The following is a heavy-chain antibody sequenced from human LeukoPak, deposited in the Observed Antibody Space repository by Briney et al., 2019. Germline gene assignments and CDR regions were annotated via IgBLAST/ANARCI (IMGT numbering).Heavy chain of an antibody. V-gene: IGHV6-1*01. D-gene: IGHD2-21*02. CDR2: TYYRSKWYN. CDR1: GDSVSSNSAA. CDR3: ARGEQHIVVVTASPDQPYYYYYYMDV. Sequence: SPTLSLTCAISGDSVSSNSAAWNWLRQSPSRGLEWLGRTYYRSKWYNDYAVSVKSRITINPDTSKNQFSLQLNSVTPEDTAVYYCARGEQHIVVVTASPDQPYYYYYYMDVWGKGTTVTVSS. J-gene: IGHJ6*03.